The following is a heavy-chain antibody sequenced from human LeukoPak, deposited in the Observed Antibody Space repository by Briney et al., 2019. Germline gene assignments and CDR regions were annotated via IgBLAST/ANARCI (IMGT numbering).Heavy chain of an antibody. D-gene: IGHD1-26*01. Sequence: PGGSLRLSCAAPGFTFSSYGMHWVRQAPGKGLEWVAVIWYDGSNKYYADSVKGRFTISRDNSKNTLYLQMNSLRAEDTAVYYCAKVHNSGSFPELDYWGQGTLVTVSS. CDR2: IWYDGSNK. V-gene: IGHV3-33*06. J-gene: IGHJ4*02. CDR3: AKVHNSGSFPELDY. CDR1: GFTFSSYG.